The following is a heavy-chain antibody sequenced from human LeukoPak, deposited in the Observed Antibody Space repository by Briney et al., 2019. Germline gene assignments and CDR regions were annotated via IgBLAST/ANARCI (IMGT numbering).Heavy chain of an antibody. J-gene: IGHJ6*02. Sequence: ASVKVSCKASGYTFTGYYMHWVRQAPGQGLEWMGWINPNSGGTNYAQKFQGRVTMTRDTSISTAYMELSRLRSDDTAVYYCARARKGYGSLDVWGLGTTVTVSS. CDR1: GYTFTGYY. CDR3: ARARKGYGSLDV. V-gene: IGHV1-2*02. D-gene: IGHD5-12*01. CDR2: INPNSGGT.